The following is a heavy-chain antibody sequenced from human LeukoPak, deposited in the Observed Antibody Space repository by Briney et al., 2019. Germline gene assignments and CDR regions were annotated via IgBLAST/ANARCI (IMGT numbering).Heavy chain of an antibody. CDR3: LAGYYYYYMDV. CDR1: GFAFSNYW. V-gene: IGHV3-74*01. J-gene: IGHJ6*03. CDR2: INTHGSST. D-gene: IGHD6-13*01. Sequence: PGGSLRLSCAASGFAFSNYWLPWVRQAPGKGLVWVARINTHGSSTNYADSVKGRFTISRDNAKNTLYLQMTSLSAEDTAVYYALAGYYYYYMDVWGKGTTVTVSS.